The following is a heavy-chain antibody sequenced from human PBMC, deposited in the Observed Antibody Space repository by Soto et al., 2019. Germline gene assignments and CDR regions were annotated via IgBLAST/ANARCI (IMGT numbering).Heavy chain of an antibody. D-gene: IGHD2-21*02. CDR1: GFTFRSYD. V-gene: IGHV3-48*03. CDR2: ISSSSRTI. Sequence: PGGSLRLSCGASGFTFRSYDINWVRQAPGKGLEWVSYISSSSRTIYYADSVKGRFTISRDNAKNSLYLQMNSLRADDTAVYYCTSVPYCGGDCYPLFDYWGQGALVTVSS. CDR3: TSVPYCGGDCYPLFDY. J-gene: IGHJ4*02.